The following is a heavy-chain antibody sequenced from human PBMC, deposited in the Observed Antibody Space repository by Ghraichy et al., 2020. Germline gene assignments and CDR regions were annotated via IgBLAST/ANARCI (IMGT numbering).Heavy chain of an antibody. CDR2: INHSGST. Sequence: SETLSLTCAVYGWSFSGYYWSWIRQPPGKGLEWIGEINHSGSTNYNPSLKSRVTISVDTSKNQFSLKLSSVTAADTAVYYCAREGGPRDVVVPYNWFDPWGQGTLITVSS. V-gene: IGHV4-34*01. CDR1: GWSFSGYY. D-gene: IGHD2-2*01. CDR3: AREGGPRDVVVPYNWFDP. J-gene: IGHJ5*02.